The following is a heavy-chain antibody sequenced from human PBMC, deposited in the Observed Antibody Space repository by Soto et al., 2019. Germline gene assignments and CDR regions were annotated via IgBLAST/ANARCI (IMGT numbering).Heavy chain of an antibody. D-gene: IGHD2-8*01. Sequence: QVTLKESGPVLLKPTETLTLTCTVSGFSLTIPRLGVSWVRQPPGKALEWLAHIFSDDDKSYSTSLQNRLTSSQDTSKSQVVLSMTNMEPADTATYYCTRIPCQWFSDYYYFGMDVWGQGATVNVSS. CDR1: GFSLTIPRLG. CDR2: IFSDDDK. J-gene: IGHJ6*02. CDR3: TRIPCQWFSDYYYFGMDV. V-gene: IGHV2-26*01.